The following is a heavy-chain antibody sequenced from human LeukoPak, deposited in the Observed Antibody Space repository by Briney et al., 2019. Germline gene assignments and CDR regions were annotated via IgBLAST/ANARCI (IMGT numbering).Heavy chain of an antibody. CDR2: INPKTGGT. V-gene: IGHV1-2*06. Sequence: GASVKVSCKASGYTFTGYFMNWVRQAPGQGPEWMGRINPKTGGTNYAQKFQGRVTMTRDTSITTGYMELSRLRSEDTAVYYCATGPTDYWGQGTLVTVSS. J-gene: IGHJ4*02. CDR3: ATGPTDY. CDR1: GYTFTGYF.